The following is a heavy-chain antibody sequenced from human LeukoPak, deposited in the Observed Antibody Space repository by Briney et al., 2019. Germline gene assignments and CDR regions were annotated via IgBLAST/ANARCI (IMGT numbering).Heavy chain of an antibody. CDR2: IIPISGTA. J-gene: IGHJ4*02. D-gene: IGHD3-22*01. V-gene: IGHV1-69*01. CDR3: ARESGGGSVVVIAPGLSRARSAFDY. CDR1: GGTFSSYA. Sequence: SVKVSCKASGGTFSSYAISWVRQAPGQGLEWMGGIIPISGTANYAQKFQGRVTITADESTSTAYMELSSLRSDDTAVYYCARESGGGSVVVIAPGLSRARSAFDYWGQGTLVTVSS.